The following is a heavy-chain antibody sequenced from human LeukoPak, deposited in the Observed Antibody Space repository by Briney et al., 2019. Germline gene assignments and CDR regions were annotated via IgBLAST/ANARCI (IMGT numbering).Heavy chain of an antibody. CDR2: IYYSGRT. J-gene: IGHJ4*02. CDR3: ARAGQYIADYFDS. Sequence: SETLSLTCTVSGGSISGYYWSWIRKPPGEGLGWIACIYYSGRTNYNPSLKSRLTISVATSKNQFSLKLNSMTAADTAVYYCARAGQYIADYFDSWGQGTLVTVSS. D-gene: IGHD1-1*01. CDR1: GGSISGYY. V-gene: IGHV4-59*01.